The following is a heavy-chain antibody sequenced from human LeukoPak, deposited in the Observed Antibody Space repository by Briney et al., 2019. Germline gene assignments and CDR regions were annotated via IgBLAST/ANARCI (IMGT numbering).Heavy chain of an antibody. CDR2: MNPNSGNT. CDR1: GYTFTSYD. J-gene: IGHJ5*02. Sequence: WASVKVSCKASGYTFTSYDINWVRQATGQGLEWMGWMNPNSGNTGYAQKFQGRVTMTRNTSISTAYMELSSLRSENTAVYYCARGGVLRYFEGENWFDPWGQGTLVTVSS. D-gene: IGHD3-9*01. CDR3: ARGGVLRYFEGENWFDP. V-gene: IGHV1-8*01.